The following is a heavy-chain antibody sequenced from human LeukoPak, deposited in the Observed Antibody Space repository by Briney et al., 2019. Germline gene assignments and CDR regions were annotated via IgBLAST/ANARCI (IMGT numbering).Heavy chain of an antibody. CDR1: GYSFTSYW. CDR2: IYPVDSDT. D-gene: IGHD3-22*01. Sequence: GESLKISCKGSGYSFTSYWIGWVRQMPGKGLEWMGIIYPVDSDTRYSPSFQGQVTISADKSISTAYLQWSSLKASDTAMYYCARRRPLSYYYDSSGYYPGWFDYWGQGTLVTVSS. V-gene: IGHV5-51*01. CDR3: ARRRPLSYYYDSSGYYPGWFDY. J-gene: IGHJ4*02.